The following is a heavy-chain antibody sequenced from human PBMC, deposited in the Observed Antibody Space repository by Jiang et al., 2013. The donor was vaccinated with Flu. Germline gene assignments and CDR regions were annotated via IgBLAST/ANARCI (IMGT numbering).Heavy chain of an antibody. D-gene: IGHD1-26*01. Sequence: GLEWIGEIHHGGSTNYNPSLKTRVTISVDKSKNQISLNLYSVTAADTALYYCAREGLIGGSSRDAFDIWGQGTMVTVSS. J-gene: IGHJ3*02. CDR3: AREGLIGGSSRDAFDI. CDR2: IHHGGST. V-gene: IGHV4-4*02.